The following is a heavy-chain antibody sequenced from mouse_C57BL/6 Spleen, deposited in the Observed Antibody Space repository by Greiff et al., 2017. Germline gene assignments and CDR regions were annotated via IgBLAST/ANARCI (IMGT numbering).Heavy chain of an antibody. CDR3: ARSAFYWYFDV. D-gene: IGHD6-1*01. Sequence: QVQLQQSGAELVRPGTSVKVSCKASGYAFTNYLIEWVKQRPGQGLEWIGVIIPGSGGTNYNEKFKGKATLTADKSSSTAYMQLSSLTSEDAAVYFCARSAFYWYFDVWGTGTTVTVSS. V-gene: IGHV1-54*01. J-gene: IGHJ1*03. CDR1: GYAFTNYL. CDR2: IIPGSGGT.